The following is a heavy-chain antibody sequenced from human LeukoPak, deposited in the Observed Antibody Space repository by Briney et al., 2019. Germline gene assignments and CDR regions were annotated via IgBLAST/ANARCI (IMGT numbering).Heavy chain of an antibody. Sequence: GGSLRLSCAASGFTFSSYAMSWVRQAPGKGLEWVSAISGSGGSTYYADSVKGRFTISGDNSKNTLYLQMNSLRAEDTAVYYCAKRAVGATTFVEYFQHWGQGTLVTVSS. V-gene: IGHV3-23*01. CDR1: GFTFSSYA. CDR2: ISGSGGST. CDR3: AKRAVGATTFVEYFQH. J-gene: IGHJ1*01. D-gene: IGHD1-26*01.